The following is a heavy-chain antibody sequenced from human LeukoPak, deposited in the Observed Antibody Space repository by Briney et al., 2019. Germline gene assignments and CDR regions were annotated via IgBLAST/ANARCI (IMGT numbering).Heavy chain of an antibody. CDR1: GFTFSSYA. D-gene: IGHD3-16*02. CDR2: ISYDGSNK. Sequence: PGGSLRLSCAASGFTFSSYAMHWVRQAPGKGLEWVAVISYDGSNKYYADSVKGRFTISRDNSKNTLYLQMNSLRAEDTAVYYCARSRDTYYDYVWGSYRLYNEFDYWGQGTLGTVSS. CDR3: ARSRDTYYDYVWGSYRLYNEFDY. V-gene: IGHV3-30-3*01. J-gene: IGHJ4*02.